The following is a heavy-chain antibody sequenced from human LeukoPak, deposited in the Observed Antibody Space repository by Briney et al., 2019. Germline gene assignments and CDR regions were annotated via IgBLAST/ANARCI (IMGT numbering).Heavy chain of an antibody. V-gene: IGHV3-9*01. D-gene: IGHD6-13*01. Sequence: PGRSLRLSCAASGFTFDDYAMHWVRQAPGKGLEWDSGISWNSGSIGYADSVKGRFTISRDNAKNSLYLQMNSLRAEDTALYYCAKTKIAAAGNDAFDIWGQGTMVTVSS. CDR2: ISWNSGSI. CDR1: GFTFDDYA. CDR3: AKTKIAAAGNDAFDI. J-gene: IGHJ3*02.